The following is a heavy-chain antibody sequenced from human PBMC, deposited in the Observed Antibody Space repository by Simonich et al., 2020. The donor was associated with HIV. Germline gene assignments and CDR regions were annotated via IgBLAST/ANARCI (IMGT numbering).Heavy chain of an antibody. J-gene: IGHJ4*02. V-gene: IGHV4-34*01. Sequence: QVQLQPWGAGLLKPSETLSLTCAVYDGSFSGYYWSWIRQPPGKGMEWIGENNHSGRTNYNPSLKSRVTISVDTSKNQVSLRLSSVTAADTAVYYCARRHPTTVTTPYFDYWGQGTLVTVSS. CDR1: DGSFSGYY. CDR2: NNHSGRT. D-gene: IGHD4-17*01. CDR3: ARRHPTTVTTPYFDY.